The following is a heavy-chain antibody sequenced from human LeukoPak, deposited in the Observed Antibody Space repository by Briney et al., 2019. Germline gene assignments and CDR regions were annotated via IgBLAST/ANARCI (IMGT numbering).Heavy chain of an antibody. CDR3: ASSLLSRGPWGI. CDR1: GYTFTSYY. D-gene: IGHD7-27*01. V-gene: IGHV1-46*01. Sequence: ASVKVSCKASGYTFTSYYMHWVRQAPGQGLEWMGIINPSGGSTSYAQKFQGRVTMTRDTSTSTVYMELSSLRSEDTAVYYCASSLLSRGPWGIWGQGTLVTVSS. J-gene: IGHJ4*02. CDR2: INPSGGST.